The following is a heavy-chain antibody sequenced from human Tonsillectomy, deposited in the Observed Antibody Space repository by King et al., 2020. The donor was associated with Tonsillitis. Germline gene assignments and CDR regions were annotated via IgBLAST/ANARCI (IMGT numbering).Heavy chain of an antibody. CDR3: AKDGIGLSDWSFDL. J-gene: IGHJ2*01. Sequence: VQLVESGGGVVQPGRSLRLSCAASGFSFSNYGMHWVRQAPGKGLEWVALIAYDGSYENYADSVKGRFTISRDNSKNTLYLEMNSLRVEDTALYYCAKDGIGLSDWSFDLWGRGTLVTVSS. D-gene: IGHD3-16*01. CDR2: IAYDGSYE. V-gene: IGHV3-30*18. CDR1: GFSFSNYG.